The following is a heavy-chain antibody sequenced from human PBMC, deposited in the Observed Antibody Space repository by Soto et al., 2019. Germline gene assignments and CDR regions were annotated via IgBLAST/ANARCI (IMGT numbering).Heavy chain of an antibody. Sequence: QVQLQESGPGLVEPSQTLSLTCTVSGGSISSGDSYWNWIRQPPGKGLEWIGYISNSGSSYYHPSLKNRVTISLDMSKNHFSLKLTSVTAADTAIYYCVRDEYGYAFEIWGQGAMVTVSS. V-gene: IGHV4-30-4*01. CDR2: ISNSGSS. D-gene: IGHD4-17*01. J-gene: IGHJ3*02. CDR3: VRDEYGYAFEI. CDR1: GGSISSGDSY.